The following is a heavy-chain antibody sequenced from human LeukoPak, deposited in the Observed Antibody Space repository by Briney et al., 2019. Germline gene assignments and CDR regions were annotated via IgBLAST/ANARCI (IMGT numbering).Heavy chain of an antibody. D-gene: IGHD5-18*01. Sequence: PSETLSLTCAVYGGSFSGYYWSWIRQPPGKGLEWIGEINHSGSTNYNPSLKSRVTISVDTSKNQFSLKLSSVTAADTAVYYCARDIGGQLWLDYYYYYGMDVWGQGTTVTVPS. CDR3: ARDIGGQLWLDYYYYYGMDV. CDR1: GGSFSGYY. J-gene: IGHJ6*02. CDR2: INHSGST. V-gene: IGHV4-34*01.